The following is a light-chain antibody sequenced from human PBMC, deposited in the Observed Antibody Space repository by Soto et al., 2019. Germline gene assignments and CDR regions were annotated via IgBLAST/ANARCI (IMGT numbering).Light chain of an antibody. V-gene: IGKV3-20*01. CDR1: PSVSSSY. CDR2: GAS. Sequence: VRASLSFRSSPSVSSSYLAWYQQKPGQAPRLLIYGASSRATGIPDRFSGSGSGTDFTLTISRLEPEDFAVYYCQQYGSSRWKFGQGTKVDIK. CDR3: QQYGSSRWK. J-gene: IGKJ1*01.